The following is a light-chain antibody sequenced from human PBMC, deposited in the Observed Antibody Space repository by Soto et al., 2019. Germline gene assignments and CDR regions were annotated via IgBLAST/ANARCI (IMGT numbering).Light chain of an antibody. CDR1: QVISSY. CDR3: QQYYSYPQT. V-gene: IGKV1-8*01. CDR2: AAS. Sequence: AIRMTQSPSSLSASTGDRVTITCRASQVISSYLAWYQQKPGKAPKLLIYAASTLQSGVPSRFSGSGSGTDFTLTISCLQSEDFATYYCQQYYSYPQTFGQGTKVDI. J-gene: IGKJ1*01.